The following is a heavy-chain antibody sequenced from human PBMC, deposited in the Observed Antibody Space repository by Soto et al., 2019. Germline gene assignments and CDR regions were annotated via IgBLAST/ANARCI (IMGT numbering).Heavy chain of an antibody. CDR3: AKRRLNTITSLSDW. CDR1: GCTVSGNY. D-gene: IGHD3-16*02. CDR2: IYSGDTT. V-gene: IGHV3-53*01. Sequence: GSLRLSCAASGCTVSGNYMSWVRQAPGKGLGWVSIIYSGDTTYYADSVKGRLTISGDNSKNTLYVQMNSLRDDDTAIYYCAKRRLNTITSLSDWWGQGVQVTVSS. J-gene: IGHJ1*01.